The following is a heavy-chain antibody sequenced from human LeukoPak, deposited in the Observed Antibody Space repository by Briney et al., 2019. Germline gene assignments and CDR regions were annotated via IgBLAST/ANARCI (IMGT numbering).Heavy chain of an antibody. CDR1: GFTFTSSA. CDR3: AATSTVTSGGTYYGMDV. D-gene: IGHD4-17*01. J-gene: IGHJ6*02. V-gene: IGHV1-58*01. Sequence: GASVKVSCKASGFTFTSSAVQWVRQARGQRLEWIGWIVVGSGNTNYAQKFQERVTITRDMSTSTAYMELSSLRSEDTAVYYCAATSTVTSGGTYYGMDVWGQGTTVTVSS. CDR2: IVVGSGNT.